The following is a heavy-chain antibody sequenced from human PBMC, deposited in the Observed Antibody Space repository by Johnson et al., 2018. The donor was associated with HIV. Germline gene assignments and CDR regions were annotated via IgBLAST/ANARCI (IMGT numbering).Heavy chain of an antibody. CDR3: ATSHGSHGAFDI. CDR2: ISSSRST. D-gene: IGHD1-26*01. Sequence: HVQLVESGGGLVKPGGSLRLSCAASGFIFSDYYMSWILQAPGKGLEWISYISSSRSTYYADSVKGRFTISRDNSKNTLYLQMNSLRAEDTAVYYCATSHGSHGAFDIWGQGTMVTVSS. J-gene: IGHJ3*02. V-gene: IGHV3-11*05. CDR1: GFIFSDYY.